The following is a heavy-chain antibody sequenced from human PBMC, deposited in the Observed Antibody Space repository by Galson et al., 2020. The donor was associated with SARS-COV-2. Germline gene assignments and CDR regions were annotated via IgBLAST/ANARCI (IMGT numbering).Heavy chain of an antibody. CDR2: ISAYNGNT. CDR1: GYTFTNYG. Sequence: ASVKVSCKASGYTFTNYGISWVRQAPGQGLDGMGWISAYNGNTNYAQKFHGRVTMTTDTSTSQAYMELRNLISDDKAVYYCARVTQWGREVSFDYWGQGTLVTVSS. D-gene: IGHD3-16*01. J-gene: IGHJ4*02. V-gene: IGHV1-18*01. CDR3: ARVTQWGREVSFDY.